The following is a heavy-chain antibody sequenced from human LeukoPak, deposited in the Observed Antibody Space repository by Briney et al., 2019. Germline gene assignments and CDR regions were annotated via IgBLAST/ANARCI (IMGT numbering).Heavy chain of an antibody. Sequence: ASVKVSCKASGYTFTSYGISWVRQAPGQGLEWIGWISAYNGNTNYAQKLQGRVTMSTEAATSTAYMELRSLRSDDTAVYYCARGGSSGWYGWFDPWGQGTLVTVSS. V-gene: IGHV1-18*04. J-gene: IGHJ5*02. CDR1: GYTFTSYG. CDR2: ISAYNGNT. CDR3: ARGGSSGWYGWFDP. D-gene: IGHD6-19*01.